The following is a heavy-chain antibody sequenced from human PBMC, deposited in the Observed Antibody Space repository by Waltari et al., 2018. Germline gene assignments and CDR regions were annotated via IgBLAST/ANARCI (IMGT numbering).Heavy chain of an antibody. CDR3: ATSKLFGTSVEY. J-gene: IGHJ4*02. D-gene: IGHD3-10*02. CDR2: INHSGNT. Sequence: QVQVQQWGAGLLKPSETLSLTCAVYGGSFSGYYYTWFRQPPGKGLEWVGEINHSGNTKYNPSLKSRVTISLDTSKNHISLDLNSVTAADTAVYYCATSKLFGTSVEYWGQGTLATVSS. V-gene: IGHV4-34*02. CDR1: GGSFSGYY.